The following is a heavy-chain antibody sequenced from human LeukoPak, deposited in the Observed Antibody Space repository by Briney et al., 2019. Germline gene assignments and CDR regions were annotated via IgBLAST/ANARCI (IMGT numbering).Heavy chain of an antibody. Sequence: GASVKVSCKASGYTFTGYYMHWVRQAPGQGLEWMGWINPNSGGTNYAQKFQGRVTMTRDTSISTAYMELSRLRSDDTAVYYCARDWPNYYDSSGIDYWGQGTLVTVSS. V-gene: IGHV1-2*02. D-gene: IGHD3-22*01. CDR3: ARDWPNYYDSSGIDY. CDR1: GYTFTGYY. J-gene: IGHJ4*02. CDR2: INPNSGGT.